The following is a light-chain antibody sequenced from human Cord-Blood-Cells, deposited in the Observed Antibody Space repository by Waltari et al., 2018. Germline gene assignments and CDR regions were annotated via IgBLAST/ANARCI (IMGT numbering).Light chain of an antibody. CDR2: GAS. CDR3: QQYGSSPPWT. CDR1: QRGSSSY. Sequence: IVLTQSPGTLSLSPVERATLSCRVSQRGSSSYLAWYQQKPGKAPRLLIYGASSRATGIPDRFSGSGSGTDFTLTISRLEPEDFAVYYCQQYGSSPPWTFGQGTKVEIK. J-gene: IGKJ1*01. V-gene: IGKV3-20*01.